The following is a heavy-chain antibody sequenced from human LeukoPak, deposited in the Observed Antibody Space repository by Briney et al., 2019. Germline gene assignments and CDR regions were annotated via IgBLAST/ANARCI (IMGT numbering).Heavy chain of an antibody. Sequence: SETLSLTCTVSGGSITSNSNYWGWIRQPPGKGLEWIGSIYYSGSTYYNPSLKSRVSISVDTSKNQFSLKLSSVTAADTAVYYCARGGRYSYGNYYYYYMDVWGKGTTVTVSS. V-gene: IGHV4-39*07. CDR3: ARGGRYSYGNYYYYYMDV. J-gene: IGHJ6*03. D-gene: IGHD5-18*01. CDR1: GGSITSNSNY. CDR2: IYYSGST.